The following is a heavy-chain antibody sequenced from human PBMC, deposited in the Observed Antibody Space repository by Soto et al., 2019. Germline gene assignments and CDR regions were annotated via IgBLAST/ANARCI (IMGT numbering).Heavy chain of an antibody. CDR2: IYHSGSP. CDR3: GRAHYGDYGYGMAV. J-gene: IGHJ6*02. D-gene: IGHD4-17*01. V-gene: IGHV4-30-2*01. Sequence: SETLSLTCAVSGGSIISGGYTWIWIRQPPGKGLEWIGYIYHSGSPYYNPSLKSRVTISVDRSKNQFSLKLSSVTAADTAVYYCGRAHYGDYGYGMAVWGQGTTVTVS. CDR1: GGSIISGGYT.